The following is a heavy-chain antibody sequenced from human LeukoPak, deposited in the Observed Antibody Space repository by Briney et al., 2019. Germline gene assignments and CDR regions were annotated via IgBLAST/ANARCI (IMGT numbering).Heavy chain of an antibody. D-gene: IGHD6-13*01. V-gene: IGHV3-20*04. Sequence: PGGSLRLSCAASGFTFDDYGMSWVRQAPGKGLEWVSGINWNGGSTGYADSVKGRFTISRDNAKNSLYLQMDSLRAEDTALYYCARGGYSSSWDSKLDYWGQGTLVTVSS. CDR1: GFTFDDYG. CDR3: ARGGYSSSWDSKLDY. J-gene: IGHJ4*02. CDR2: INWNGGST.